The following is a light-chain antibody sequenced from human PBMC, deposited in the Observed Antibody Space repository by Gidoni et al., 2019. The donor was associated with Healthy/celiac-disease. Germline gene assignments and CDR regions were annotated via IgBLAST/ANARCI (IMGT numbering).Light chain of an antibody. CDR3: SSYTSSSTLKV. CDR1: SSDAGGYNY. V-gene: IGLV2-14*01. CDR2: EVS. Sequence: QSALTQPASVSGSPGQSITISCTGTSSDAGGYNYVSWYQQHPGKAPKLMIYEVSNRPSGVSNRFSGSKSGNTAALTSSGLQAEDEADYYCSSYTSSSTLKVFGTGTKVTVL. J-gene: IGLJ1*01.